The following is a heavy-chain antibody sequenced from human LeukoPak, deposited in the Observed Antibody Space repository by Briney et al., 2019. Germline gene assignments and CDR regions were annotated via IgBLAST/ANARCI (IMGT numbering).Heavy chain of an antibody. CDR1: GFMFSNYA. J-gene: IGHJ4*02. CDR3: AKDRSDIVVVPAAADGI. D-gene: IGHD2-2*01. CDR2: VSDGGSAT. Sequence: GGSLRLSCAASGFMFSNYAMSWVRQAPGKGLEWVSSVSDGGSATHYADSVKGRFTISRDNSKNTLYLQMNSLRAEDTAVYYCAKDRSDIVVVPAAADGIWGQGTLVTVSS. V-gene: IGHV3-23*01.